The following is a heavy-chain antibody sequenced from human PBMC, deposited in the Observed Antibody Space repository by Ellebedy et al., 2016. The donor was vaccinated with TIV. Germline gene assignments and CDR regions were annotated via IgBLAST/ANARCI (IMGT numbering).Heavy chain of an antibody. Sequence: AASVKVSCKASGYIFTGYYMHWARQAPGQGLEWMGWIDPHSGGTNYAQKFQGRVTMTRDTSISTAYMELSRLRSDDTAVFYCARNKRGRFGETYHYFDSWGQGTLVTVSS. D-gene: IGHD3-10*01. CDR3: ARNKRGRFGETYHYFDS. CDR2: IDPHSGGT. V-gene: IGHV1-2*02. CDR1: GYIFTGYY. J-gene: IGHJ4*02.